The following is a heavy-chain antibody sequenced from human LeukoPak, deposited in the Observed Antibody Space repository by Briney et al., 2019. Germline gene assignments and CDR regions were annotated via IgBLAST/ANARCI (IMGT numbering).Heavy chain of an antibody. CDR3: ARDYYDSSGYYHGDY. CDR1: GFTFSSYS. CDR2: ISSSSSYI. J-gene: IGHJ4*02. Sequence: GGSLRLSCAASGFTFSSYSMNWVRQAPGKGLEWVSSISSSSSYIFYADSLKGRFTISRDNAKNSLYLQMNSLRAEDTAVYYCARDYYDSSGYYHGDYWGQGTLGTVS. D-gene: IGHD3-22*01. V-gene: IGHV3-21*01.